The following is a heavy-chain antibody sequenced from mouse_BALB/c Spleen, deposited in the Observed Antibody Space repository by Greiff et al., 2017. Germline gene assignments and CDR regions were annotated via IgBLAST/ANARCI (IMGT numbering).Heavy chain of an antibody. D-gene: IGHD2-1*01. V-gene: IGHV5-12-1*01. J-gene: IGHJ3*01. Sequence: EVQRVESGGGLVKPGGSLKLSCAASGFAFSSYDMSWVRQTPEKRLEWVAYISSGGGSTYYPDTVKGRFTISRDNAKNTLYLQMSSLKSEDTAMYYCARHPGPLYYGSWFAYWGQGTLVTVSA. CDR2: ISSGGGST. CDR3: ARHPGPLYYGSWFAY. CDR1: GFAFSSYD.